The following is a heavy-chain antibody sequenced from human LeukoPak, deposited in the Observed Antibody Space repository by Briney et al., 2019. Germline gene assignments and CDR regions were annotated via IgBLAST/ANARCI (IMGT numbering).Heavy chain of an antibody. CDR3: AKDSAAQYYYDSSGYFGYFDY. CDR1: GLTFGSYT. D-gene: IGHD3-22*01. Sequence: PGGSLRLSCAASGLTFGSYTMSWVRQAPGKGLEWVAFIRYDGSNKYYADSVKGRFTISRDNSKNTLYLQMNSLRAEDTAVYYCAKDSAAQYYYDSSGYFGYFDYWGQGTLVTVSS. V-gene: IGHV3-30*02. CDR2: IRYDGSNK. J-gene: IGHJ4*02.